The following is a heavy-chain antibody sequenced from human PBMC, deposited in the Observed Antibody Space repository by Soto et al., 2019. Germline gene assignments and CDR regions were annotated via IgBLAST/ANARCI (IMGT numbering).Heavy chain of an antibody. CDR3: ARAGRYCSGGSCREFDY. J-gene: IGHJ4*02. CDR2: INPNSGGT. Sequence: ASVKVSCKASGYTFTGYYMHWVRQAPGQGLEWMGWINPNSGGTNYAQKFQGWVTITRDTSISTAYMELSRLRSDDTAVYYCARAGRYCSGGSCREFDYWGQGTLVTVSS. CDR1: GYTFTGYY. V-gene: IGHV1-2*04. D-gene: IGHD2-15*01.